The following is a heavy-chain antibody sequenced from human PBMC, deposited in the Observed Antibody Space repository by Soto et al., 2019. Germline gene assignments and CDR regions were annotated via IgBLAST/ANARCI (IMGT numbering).Heavy chain of an antibody. D-gene: IGHD6-13*01. Sequence: PSETLSLTCTVSGGSISSYYWSWIRQPPGKGLEWIGYIYYSGSTNYNPSLKSRVTISVDTSKSQFSLKLSSVTAADTAVYYCARGGYSSSWPNDYWGQGTLVTVSS. V-gene: IGHV4-59*01. CDR3: ARGGYSSSWPNDY. CDR2: IYYSGST. J-gene: IGHJ4*02. CDR1: GGSISSYY.